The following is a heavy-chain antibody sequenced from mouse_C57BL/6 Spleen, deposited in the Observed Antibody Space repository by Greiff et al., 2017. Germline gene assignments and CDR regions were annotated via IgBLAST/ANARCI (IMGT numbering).Heavy chain of an antibody. CDR1: GFTFSSYA. CDR2: ISDGGSYT. J-gene: IGHJ2*01. D-gene: IGHD2-4*01. V-gene: IGHV5-4*03. CDR3: ARGDYDRAFDY. Sequence: EVKVVESGGGLVKPGGSLKLSCAASGFTFSSYAMSWVRQTPEKRLEWVATISDGGSYTYYPDNVKGRFTISRDNAKNNLYLQMSHLKSEDTAMYYCARGDYDRAFDYWGQGTTLTVSS.